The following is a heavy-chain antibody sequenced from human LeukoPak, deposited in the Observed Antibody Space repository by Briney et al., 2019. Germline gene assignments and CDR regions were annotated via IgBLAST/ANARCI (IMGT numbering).Heavy chain of an antibody. CDR2: ISYDGSNK. D-gene: IGHD2-15*01. CDR3: AKEGSGGSDDDAFDI. V-gene: IGHV3-30*18. CDR1: RFTFSSYG. J-gene: IGHJ3*02. Sequence: GGSLTLSCAASRFTFSSYGMQWVRQAPGRGREWVAVISYDGSNKYYADSVKGRFTISRDNSKNKLYLQMNSLRAEDTAVYYCAKEGSGGSDDDAFDIWGQGTMVTVSS.